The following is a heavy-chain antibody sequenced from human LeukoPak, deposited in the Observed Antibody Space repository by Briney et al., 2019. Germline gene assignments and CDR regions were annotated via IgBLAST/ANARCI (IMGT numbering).Heavy chain of an antibody. CDR1: GGSISSSNW. CDR3: ARSLVGATTGYFDY. V-gene: IGHV4-4*02. J-gene: IGHJ4*02. Sequence: SETLSLTCAVSGGSISSSNWWSWVRQPPGKGLEWIGEIYHSGSTNYNPSLKSRVTISVDKSKNQFSLKLSSVTAADTAVYYCARSLVGATTGYFDYWGQGTLVTVSS. D-gene: IGHD1-26*01. CDR2: IYHSGST.